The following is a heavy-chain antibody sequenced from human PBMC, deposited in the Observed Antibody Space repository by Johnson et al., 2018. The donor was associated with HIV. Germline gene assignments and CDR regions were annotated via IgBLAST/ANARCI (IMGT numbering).Heavy chain of an antibody. J-gene: IGHJ3*02. CDR3: AKTYSGSNRDAFDI. V-gene: IGHV3-66*02. D-gene: IGHD1-26*01. CDR2: IYSGGST. CDR1: GFTFSSYW. Sequence: VQLVESGGGLVQPGGSLRLSCAASGFTFSSYWMHWVRQAPGKGLVWVSVIYSGGSTYYADSVKGRFTIYRDNFKNTLYLQMNGLRPEDTAVYYCAKTYSGSNRDAFDIWGQGTMVTV.